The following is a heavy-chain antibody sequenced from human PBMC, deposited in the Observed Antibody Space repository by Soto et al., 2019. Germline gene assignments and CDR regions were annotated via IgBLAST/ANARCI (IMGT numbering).Heavy chain of an antibody. CDR2: ISDSGGST. J-gene: IGHJ4*02. Sequence: GGSLRLSCTASGFTFRTYGMSWVRLAPGKGLEWVSSISDSGGSTAYADSVKGRFTISRNNSMNTLSLQMNSLRVAETAIYYCAKRDIGFWGQGTMVTVSS. CDR1: GFTFRTYG. D-gene: IGHD5-12*01. V-gene: IGHV3-23*01. CDR3: AKRDIGF.